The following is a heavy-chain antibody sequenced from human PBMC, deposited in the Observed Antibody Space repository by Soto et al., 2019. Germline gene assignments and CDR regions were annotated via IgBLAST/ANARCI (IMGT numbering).Heavy chain of an antibody. D-gene: IGHD2-15*01. J-gene: IGHJ4*02. CDR2: INTYNSNT. CDR3: VRDERDSCRGGNCCYFDY. CDR1: GYAFTSYG. V-gene: IGHV1-18*04. Sequence: QVHLVQSGAEVKKPGASVKVSCKASGYAFTSYGMSWVRQAPGQGLEWMGWINTYNSNTNSAPRLQGRITMTTDTSARTAYRELRSLTSDDSAVYYCVRDERDSCRGGNCCYFDYWGQGTVVSVSS.